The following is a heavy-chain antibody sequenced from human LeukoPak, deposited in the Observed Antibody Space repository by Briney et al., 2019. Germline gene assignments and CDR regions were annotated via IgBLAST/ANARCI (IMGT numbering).Heavy chain of an antibody. Sequence: GGSLRLSCAAPGFTFSSYAMSWGRPAPGKGLGWVSAISGSGGSTYYADSVKGRFTISRDNSKNTLYLQMNSLRAEDTAVYYCAKDADYDYGDPYYFDYWGQGTLVTVSS. J-gene: IGHJ4*02. D-gene: IGHD4-17*01. V-gene: IGHV3-23*01. CDR3: AKDADYDYGDPYYFDY. CDR2: ISGSGGST. CDR1: GFTFSSYA.